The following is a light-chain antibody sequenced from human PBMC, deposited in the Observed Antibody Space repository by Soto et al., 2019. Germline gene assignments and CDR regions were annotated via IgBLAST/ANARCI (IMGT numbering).Light chain of an antibody. J-gene: IGKJ4*01. V-gene: IGKV1-12*01. CDR3: QQANSFPLS. Sequence: DIQLTQSPSSVSASVGDRVTLTCRANQTFSSWLAWYQHKPGKAPKLLVYGASTLHSGVPSRFSGGGSGTYFTLTISGLQPEDFGTYCCQQANSFPLSFCGGTKVEIK. CDR2: GAS. CDR1: QTFSSW.